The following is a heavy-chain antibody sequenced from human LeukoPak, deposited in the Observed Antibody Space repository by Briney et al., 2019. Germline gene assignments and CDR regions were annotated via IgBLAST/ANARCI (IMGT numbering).Heavy chain of an antibody. CDR3: ARKRTGDQGYYFDY. CDR1: GGSVSSGRYY. J-gene: IGHJ4*02. V-gene: IGHV4-61*01. Sequence: SETLSLTCTVSGGSVSSGRYYWSWIRQPPGQGLEWIGYFYYSGSTNYNPSLKTRVTISVDTSKNQFSLMVSSVTAADTAVYYCARKRTGDQGYYFDYWGQGTLVTVSS. D-gene: IGHD1-1*01. CDR2: FYYSGST.